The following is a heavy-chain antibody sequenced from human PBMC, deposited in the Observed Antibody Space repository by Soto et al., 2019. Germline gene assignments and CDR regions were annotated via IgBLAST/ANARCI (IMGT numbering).Heavy chain of an antibody. J-gene: IGHJ6*02. CDR1: GFTFSDYY. V-gene: IGHV3-11*01. Sequence: QVQLVESGGGLVKPGGSLRLSCAASGFTFSDYYMSWIRQAPGKGLEWVSYISSSGSTIYYADSVKGRFTISRDNAKNSLYLQMNSLSAEDPAVYFCARDIAAAAKRGAIYYYYGMDVWGQGTTVTVSS. CDR3: ARDIAAAAKRGAIYYYYGMDV. CDR2: ISSSGSTI. D-gene: IGHD6-13*01.